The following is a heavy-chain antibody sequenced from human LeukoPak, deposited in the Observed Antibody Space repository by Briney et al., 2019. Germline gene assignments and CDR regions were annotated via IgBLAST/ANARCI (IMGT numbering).Heavy chain of an antibody. D-gene: IGHD4-4*01. CDR1: GGTFSSYA. CDR3: ARSGSRDGYRNANFDY. CDR2: IIPILGIA. V-gene: IGHV1-69*04. Sequence: SVKVSCKASGGTFSSYAISWVRQAPGQGLEWMGRIIPILGIANYAQKFQGRVTITADKSTSTAYMELSSLRSEDTAVHYCARSGSRDGYRNANFDYWGQGTLVTVSS. J-gene: IGHJ4*02.